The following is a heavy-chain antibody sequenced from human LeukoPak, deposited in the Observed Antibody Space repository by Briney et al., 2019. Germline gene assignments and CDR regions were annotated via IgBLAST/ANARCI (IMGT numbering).Heavy chain of an antibody. CDR3: ARENYDFWSGYSGWFDP. CDR1: GFTLDDYG. V-gene: IGHV3-20*04. CDR2: SHWKGAGA. Sequence: PGGSLRLSCVVSGFTLDDYGMSWVRHAPGKGPEWVSASHWKGAGARYADSVKGRFTISRDNAKNSLYLQMNSLRAEDTAVYYCARENYDFWSGYSGWFDPWGQGTLVTVSS. D-gene: IGHD3-3*01. J-gene: IGHJ5*02.